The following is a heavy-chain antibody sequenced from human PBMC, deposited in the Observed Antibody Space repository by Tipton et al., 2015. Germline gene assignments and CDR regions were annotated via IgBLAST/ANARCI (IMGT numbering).Heavy chain of an antibody. Sequence: QLVQSGAEMKKPGDSLKISCQGSGYSFTSYWIAWVRQMPGKGLEWMGIIQPGDSQTRYSPSFQGQVTFSVDKSISTAYLQWSGLKASDSAMYYCARHVLGVAAAGLALDVWGQGTTVTVSS. V-gene: IGHV5-51*01. CDR1: GYSFTSYW. D-gene: IGHD6-13*01. CDR3: ARHVLGVAAAGLALDV. CDR2: IQPGDSQT. J-gene: IGHJ6*02.